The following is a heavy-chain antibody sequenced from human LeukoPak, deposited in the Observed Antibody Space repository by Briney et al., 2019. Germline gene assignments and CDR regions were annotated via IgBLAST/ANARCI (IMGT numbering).Heavy chain of an antibody. Sequence: GASVKVSCKASGYTFTGYYMHWVRQAPGQGLEWMGWINPNSGGTNYAQKFQGWVTMTRDTSISTAYMELSRLRSDDTAVYYCARDWAPLGTSYAFDIWGQGTMVTVSS. CDR1: GYTFTGYY. V-gene: IGHV1-2*04. D-gene: IGHD3-16*01. CDR2: INPNSGGT. CDR3: ARDWAPLGTSYAFDI. J-gene: IGHJ3*02.